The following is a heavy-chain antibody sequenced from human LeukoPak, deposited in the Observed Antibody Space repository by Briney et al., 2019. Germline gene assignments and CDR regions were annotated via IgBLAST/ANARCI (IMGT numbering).Heavy chain of an antibody. Sequence: SQTLPLTCAISGDSVSSNSAAWNWIRQSPSRGLEWLGRTYYRSKWYNDYAVSVKSRITIYPDTSKNQFSLQLNSVTPEDTAVYYCARDPGYSGYDSCFDYWGQGTLVTVSS. D-gene: IGHD5-12*01. CDR1: GDSVSSNSAA. CDR3: ARDPGYSGYDSCFDY. V-gene: IGHV6-1*01. J-gene: IGHJ4*02. CDR2: TYYRSKWYN.